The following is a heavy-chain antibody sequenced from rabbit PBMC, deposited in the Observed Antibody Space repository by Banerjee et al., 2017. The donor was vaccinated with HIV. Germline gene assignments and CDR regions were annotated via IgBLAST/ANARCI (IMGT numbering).Heavy chain of an antibody. CDR1: GFDFSSNA. Sequence: QEQLVESGGGLVQPEGSLTLTCKASGFDFSSNAMCWVRQAPGKGPEWIGCIYTGSSGLTYYASWVNGRFTITRSTSLNTVTLQLTSLTAADTATYFCARDLDAIRFDLWGPGTLVTVS. D-gene: IGHD6-1*01. J-gene: IGHJ4*01. CDR2: IYTGSSGLT. V-gene: IGHV1S47*01. CDR3: ARDLDAIRFDL.